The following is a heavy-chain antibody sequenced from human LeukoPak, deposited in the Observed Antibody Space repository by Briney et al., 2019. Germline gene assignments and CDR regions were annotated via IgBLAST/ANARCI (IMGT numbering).Heavy chain of an antibody. V-gene: IGHV4-59*01. CDR2: IYYSGST. J-gene: IGHJ4*02. CDR3: ARSYGGARPLDY. D-gene: IGHD4-23*01. CDR1: GGSISSYY. Sequence: SETLSLTCTVSGGSISSYYWSWIRQPPGKGLKWIGYIYYSGSTNYNPSLKSRVTISVDTSKNQFSLKLSSVTAADTAVYYCARSYGGARPLDYWGQGTLVTVSS.